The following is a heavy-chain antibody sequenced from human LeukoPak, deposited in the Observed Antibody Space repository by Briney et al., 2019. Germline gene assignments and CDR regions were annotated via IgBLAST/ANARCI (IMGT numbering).Heavy chain of an antibody. CDR3: ARGASYDFWSGYLEYFQH. V-gene: IGHV1-18*01. CDR2: ISAYNGNT. J-gene: IGHJ1*01. D-gene: IGHD3-3*01. CDR1: GYTFTSYG. Sequence: GASVKVSCKASGYTFTSYGISWVRQAPGQGLEWMGWISAYNGNTNYAQKLQGRVTMTTDTSTSTAYMELRSLRSDDTAVYYCARGASYDFWSGYLEYFQHWGQGTLVTVSS.